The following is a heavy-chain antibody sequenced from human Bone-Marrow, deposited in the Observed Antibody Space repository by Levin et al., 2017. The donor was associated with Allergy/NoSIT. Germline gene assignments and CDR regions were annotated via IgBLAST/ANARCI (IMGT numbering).Heavy chain of an antibody. CDR3: AKGYDFWSGSPNEH. J-gene: IGHJ1*01. CDR1: GFTFSDHY. V-gene: IGHV3-23*01. CDR2: LTGSGQST. Sequence: GGSLRLSCAASGFTFSDHYMDWVRQAPGKGLQWVSSLTGSGQSTYYADSVKGRFTISRDNSKNLVYLQMNSLTAGDTATYYCAKGYDFWSGSPNEHWGQGTLVTVSS. D-gene: IGHD3-3*01.